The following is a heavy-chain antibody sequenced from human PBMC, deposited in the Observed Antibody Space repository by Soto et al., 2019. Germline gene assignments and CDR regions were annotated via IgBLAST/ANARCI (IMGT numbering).Heavy chain of an antibody. D-gene: IGHD2-2*01. CDR1: GFTFSVYY. Sequence: QVQLVESGGGLVKPGGSLRLSCASSGFTFSVYYIGWIRQTPGQGLALVSYISSRGIYTNYAGSVKGRFTISRDDAQNSLYLQINSLRDEDTAVYYGARDSGQYQLLLVPWGQGVLVTVSS. V-gene: IGHV3-11*06. CDR2: ISSRGIYT. J-gene: IGHJ5*02. CDR3: ARDSGQYQLLLVP.